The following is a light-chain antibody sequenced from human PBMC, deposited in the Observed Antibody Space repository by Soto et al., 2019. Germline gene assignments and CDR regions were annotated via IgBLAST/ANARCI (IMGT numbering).Light chain of an antibody. V-gene: IGKV3-20*01. J-gene: IGKJ1*01. CDR2: DTS. CDR1: QSVSVRY. Sequence: EIVLTQSPGTLSLSPGERATLSCRASQSVSVRYLAWYQQKPGQAPRLLIYDTSSRAAGIPDRFSGSGSGTDFTLTISRLEPEDFAVYYCQRYGSAPRTFGQGTKV. CDR3: QRYGSAPRT.